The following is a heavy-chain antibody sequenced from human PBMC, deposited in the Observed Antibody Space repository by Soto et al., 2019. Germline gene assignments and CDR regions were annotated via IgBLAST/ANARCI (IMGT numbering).Heavy chain of an antibody. CDR3: ARGPDSSGWYVVDY. J-gene: IGHJ4*02. V-gene: IGHV4-4*07. D-gene: IGHD6-19*01. Sequence: QVQLQESGPGLVKPSETLSLTCTVSGASISAYAWSWIRQPAGKGLEWIGRLYSSGNNNYNPSFKSRLTRSADTSKNQFARELSSVTAADTAVDYGARGPDSSGWYVVDYWGQGTLVPVSS. CDR2: LYSSGNN. CDR1: GASISAYA.